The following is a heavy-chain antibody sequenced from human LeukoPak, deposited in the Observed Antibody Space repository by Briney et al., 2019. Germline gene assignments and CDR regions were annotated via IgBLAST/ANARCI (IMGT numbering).Heavy chain of an antibody. D-gene: IGHD6-13*01. V-gene: IGHV3-11*01. Sequence: PGGSLRLSCAAAGFTFDDYFMGWVRQAPGKGLEWVSYITNSGYTMYYVDSVRGRFTISKDNAKNSLYLHMSGLRAEDTAVYYCARSRARIAAAVYYFDYWGQGTPVTVSS. CDR1: GFTFDDYF. CDR3: ARSRARIAAAVYYFDY. J-gene: IGHJ4*02. CDR2: ITNSGYTM.